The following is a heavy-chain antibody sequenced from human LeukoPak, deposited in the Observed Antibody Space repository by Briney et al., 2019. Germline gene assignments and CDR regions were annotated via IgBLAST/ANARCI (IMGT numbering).Heavy chain of an antibody. D-gene: IGHD3-10*01. Sequence: GGSLRLSCAASGFTFSSYSMNWVRQAPGKGLEWVSAISGSGGSTYYADSVKGRFTISRDNSKNTLYLQMNSLRAEDTAVYYCAKVCTSKRGPDAFDIWGQGTMVTVSS. V-gene: IGHV3-23*01. CDR2: ISGSGGST. CDR3: AKVCTSKRGPDAFDI. J-gene: IGHJ3*02. CDR1: GFTFSSYS.